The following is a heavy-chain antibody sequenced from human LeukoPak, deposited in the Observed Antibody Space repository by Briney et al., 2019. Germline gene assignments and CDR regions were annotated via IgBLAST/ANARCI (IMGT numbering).Heavy chain of an antibody. CDR3: AREDYYFDSSGTHYFDY. D-gene: IGHD3-22*01. CDR2: ISSSGSTI. J-gene: IGHJ4*02. CDR1: GFTFSSYE. V-gene: IGHV3-48*03. Sequence: GGSLRLSCAASGFTFSSYEMNWVRQAPGKGLEWVSYISSSGSTIYYADSVKGRFTISRDNAKNSLYLQMNSLRAEDTAVYYCAREDYYFDSSGTHYFDYWGQGTLVTVSS.